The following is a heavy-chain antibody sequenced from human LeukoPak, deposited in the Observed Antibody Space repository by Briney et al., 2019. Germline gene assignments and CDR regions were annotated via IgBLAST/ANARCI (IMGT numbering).Heavy chain of an antibody. CDR3: AKDPGATLDL. D-gene: IGHD1-26*01. V-gene: IGHV3-30*18. Sequence: RGSLRLSCEGSGFIFNTFKMHWVRQAPGKVLGWVAVISHDGSDKYYADSVKGRFTISRRNSKNTVYLQMNSVTSEDTAIYYCAKDPGATLDLWGQGTLVTVSS. CDR1: GFIFNTFK. J-gene: IGHJ5*02. CDR2: ISHDGSDK.